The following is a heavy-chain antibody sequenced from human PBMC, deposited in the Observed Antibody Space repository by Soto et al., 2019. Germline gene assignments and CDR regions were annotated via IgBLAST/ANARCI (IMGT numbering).Heavy chain of an antibody. D-gene: IGHD3-16*01. CDR3: AKRGSSGGYYYGMDV. J-gene: IGHJ6*02. CDR1: GFTVRRSA. V-gene: IGHV3-23*01. Sequence: MNLSSAGSGFTVRRSAVSWFPQAPGKGLEWVSAISGSGGSTYYADSVKGRFTISRDNSKNTLYLQMNSLRAEDTAVYYCAKRGSSGGYYYGMDVWGQGPT. CDR2: ISGSGGST.